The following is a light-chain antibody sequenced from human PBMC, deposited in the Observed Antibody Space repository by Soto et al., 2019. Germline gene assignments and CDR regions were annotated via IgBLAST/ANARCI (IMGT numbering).Light chain of an antibody. CDR3: CSYAGSSTSWV. CDR2: EVS. J-gene: IGLJ3*02. Sequence: QSVLTQPASVSGSPGQSITISCTGTSSDVGSYNLVSWYQQHPGKAPKLMIYEVSKRPSGVSNRFSGSKSGNTASLTISGLQAEVEADYYCCSYAGSSTSWVFGGGTKLTVL. V-gene: IGLV2-23*02. CDR1: SSDVGSYNL.